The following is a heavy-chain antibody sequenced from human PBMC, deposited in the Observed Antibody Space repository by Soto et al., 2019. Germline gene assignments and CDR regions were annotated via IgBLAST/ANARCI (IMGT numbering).Heavy chain of an antibody. J-gene: IGHJ3*02. CDR1: GGSVNGYY. CDR3: ARGSDAYAFDI. Sequence: PSETLSLTCAVYGGSVNGYYWNWIRQPPGKGLEWIGEINHTGGTHYNPSLKSRVAMSRDTSENRFSLRLSSLTAADTAVYYCARGSDAYAFDIWCQGTMVTVSS. V-gene: IGHV4-34*01. CDR2: INHTGGT.